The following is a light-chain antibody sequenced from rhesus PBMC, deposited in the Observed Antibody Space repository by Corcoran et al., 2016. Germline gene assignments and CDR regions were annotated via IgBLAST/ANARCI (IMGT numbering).Light chain of an antibody. J-gene: IGKJ3*01. V-gene: IGKV1-22*01. CDR3: LQYSSSPFT. Sequence: DIQMTQSPSSLSASVGDQVTITCRASQGISVWLAWYQQKPGKTPKFLIYKASSLQSGVPSRFSGSGSGTEFTLTISSMQPEEFATYYCLQYSSSPFTFGPGTKLDIK. CDR1: QGISVW. CDR2: KAS.